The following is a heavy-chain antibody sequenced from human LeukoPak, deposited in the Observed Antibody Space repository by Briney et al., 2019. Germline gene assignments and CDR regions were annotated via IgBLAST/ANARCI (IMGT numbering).Heavy chain of an antibody. Sequence: ASVKVSCKASGYTFTDYYMHWVRQAPGQGLEWMGWIKSNSGGTNYEQKFQGRVTMTRDTSISTAYMELSSLRSEDTAVYYCARGETYRKLDYWGQGTLVTVSS. CDR1: GYTFTDYY. CDR3: ARGETYRKLDY. D-gene: IGHD3-16*01. J-gene: IGHJ4*02. CDR2: IKSNSGGT. V-gene: IGHV1-2*02.